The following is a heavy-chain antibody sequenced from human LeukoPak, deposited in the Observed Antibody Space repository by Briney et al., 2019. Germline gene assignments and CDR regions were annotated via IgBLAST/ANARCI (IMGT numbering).Heavy chain of an antibody. CDR1: GYTFTGYY. CDR2: INPNSGGT. CDR3: AGSVGYCSGGSCTKGHWFDP. V-gene: IGHV1-2*02. J-gene: IGHJ5*02. Sequence: ASVKVSCKASGYTFTGYYMHWVRQAPGQGLEWMGWINPNSGGTNYAQKFQGRVTMTRDTSISTAYMELSRLRSDDTAVYYCAGSVGYCSGGSCTKGHWFDPWGQGTLVTVSS. D-gene: IGHD2-15*01.